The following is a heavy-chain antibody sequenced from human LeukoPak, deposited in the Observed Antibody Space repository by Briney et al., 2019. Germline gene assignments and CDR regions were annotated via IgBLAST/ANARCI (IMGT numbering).Heavy chain of an antibody. CDR3: ARGEYSSGWSAVRY. V-gene: IGHV1-8*02. Sequence: GASVKVSCKASGYTFTSYDINWVRQATGQGLEWMGWMNPNSGNTGYAQKFQGRVTMTRDTSISTAYMELSRLRSDDTAVYYCARGEYSSGWSAVRYWGQGTLVTVSS. CDR2: MNPNSGNT. CDR1: GYTFTSYD. D-gene: IGHD6-19*01. J-gene: IGHJ4*02.